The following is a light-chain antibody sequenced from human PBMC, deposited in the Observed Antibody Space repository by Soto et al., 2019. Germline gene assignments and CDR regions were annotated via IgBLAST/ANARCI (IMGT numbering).Light chain of an antibody. Sequence: IVLTQSPVTLALSPGERAVLSCGASQGVGTSLAWYQHKPGQAPRLFMYDVSKRAPGIPARFSGSGSGTDFTLTISSLEPEDIAIYYCQVRDVWPSFGQGTKVEI. V-gene: IGKV3-11*01. J-gene: IGKJ1*01. CDR3: QVRDVWPS. CDR1: QGVGTS. CDR2: DVS.